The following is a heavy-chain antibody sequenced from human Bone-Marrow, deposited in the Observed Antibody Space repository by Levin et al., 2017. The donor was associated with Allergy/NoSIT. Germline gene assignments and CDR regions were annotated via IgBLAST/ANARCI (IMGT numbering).Heavy chain of an antibody. CDR3: AAIKSDILTNSFGWNNWRDP. D-gene: IGHD3-9*01. CDR1: EFSLSDYY. Sequence: PGGSLRLSCAASEFSLSDYYMTWIRQAPGKGLEWVSYISGSGNTIYYADSVKGRFTISRDNAKNSLYLQMNSLRAEDTAVYYCAAIKSDILTNSFGWNNWRDPWGQGTRVTVSS. V-gene: IGHV3-11*01. J-gene: IGHJ5*02. CDR2: ISGSGNTI.